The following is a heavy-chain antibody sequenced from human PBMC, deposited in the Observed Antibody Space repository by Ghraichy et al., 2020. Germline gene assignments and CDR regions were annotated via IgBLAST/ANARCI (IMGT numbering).Heavy chain of an antibody. V-gene: IGHV6-1*01. J-gene: IGHJ6*02. D-gene: IGHD5-12*01. CDR3: ARQRGYSGYDYGMDV. Sequence: SQTLSLTCAISGDSVAGDSGSWIWVRQSPSRGLEWLGRVYYKSKWFHDYAPSVRSRVTIDPDRSKNQFSLQVKSVTPDDMALYFCARQRGYSGYDYGMDVWGQGTTVIVSS. CDR1: GDSVAGDSGS. CDR2: VYYKSKWFH.